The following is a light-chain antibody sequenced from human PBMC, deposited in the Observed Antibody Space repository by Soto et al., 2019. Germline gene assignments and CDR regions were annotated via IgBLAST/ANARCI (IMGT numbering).Light chain of an antibody. CDR3: MQRTHVPIT. J-gene: IGKJ5*01. CDR1: QSISSY. V-gene: IGKV2D-29*01. CDR2: DAS. Sequence: MTQSPSSLSASVGDRVTITCRASQSISSYLYWYLQRPGQPPQLLIYDASNRFSGVPDRFSGSGSGTDFTLKISRVEAEDVGVYYCMQRTHVPITFGQGTRLEIK.